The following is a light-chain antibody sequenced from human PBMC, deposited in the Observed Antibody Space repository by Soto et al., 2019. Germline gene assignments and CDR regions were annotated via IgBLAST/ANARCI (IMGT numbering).Light chain of an antibody. CDR1: QGISNY. CDR3: RRHKCAIWA. CDR2: AAS. Sequence: DIQMTQSPSSLSASVGDRVTITCRASQGISNYLAWYQQKPGKVPKLLIYAASTLQSGVPSRFSGSGSGTDLILLISSLQHEYVATYCCRRHKCAIWAFGHGIKVEIK. V-gene: IGKV1-27*01. J-gene: IGKJ1*01.